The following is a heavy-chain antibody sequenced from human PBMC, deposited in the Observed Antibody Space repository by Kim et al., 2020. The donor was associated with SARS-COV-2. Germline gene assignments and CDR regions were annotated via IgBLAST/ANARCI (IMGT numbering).Heavy chain of an antibody. Sequence: DGSRRRYADSVKGRFTISRDNAKNTLFLQMNSLRDEDTAVYYCARGYDFWGQGILVTVSS. CDR3: ARGYDF. V-gene: IGHV3-74*01. CDR2: DGSRR. J-gene: IGHJ4*02.